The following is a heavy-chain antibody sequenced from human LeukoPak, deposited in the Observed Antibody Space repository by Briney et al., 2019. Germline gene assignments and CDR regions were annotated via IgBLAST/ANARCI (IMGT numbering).Heavy chain of an antibody. CDR1: EYAFTSYS. Sequence: ASVKVSCKTSEYAFTSYSMNWVRQAPGQGLEWMGWINTKTGNPAYAQGFTGRFVFSLDTSVSTAYLEISSLKAEDTAVYYCARDTTVGPGSPLDYWGQGTQITVSS. J-gene: IGHJ4*02. V-gene: IGHV7-4-1*02. CDR3: ARDTTVGPGSPLDY. D-gene: IGHD1-1*01. CDR2: INTKTGNP.